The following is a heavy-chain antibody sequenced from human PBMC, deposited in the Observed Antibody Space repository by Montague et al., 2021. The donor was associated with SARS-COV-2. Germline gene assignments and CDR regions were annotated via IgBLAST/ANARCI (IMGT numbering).Heavy chain of an antibody. CDR1: GGSSSTYS. V-gene: IGHV4-34*01. CDR3: ARLGDGVVPSPILGVGPYYSYYYMDV. D-gene: IGHD3-10*01. J-gene: IGHJ6*03. Sequence: SETLSLTCAVHGGSSSTYSWNWIRQPPGKGLEWIGEIHHGGSTNYNPSLKSRVTISVDTSKNQFSLKLTSAAAADTAVYYCARLGDGVVPSPILGVGPYYSYYYMDVWGKGTTVTVSS. CDR2: IHHGGST.